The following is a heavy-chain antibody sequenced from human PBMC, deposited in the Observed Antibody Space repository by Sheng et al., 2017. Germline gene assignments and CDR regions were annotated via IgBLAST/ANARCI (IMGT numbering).Heavy chain of an antibody. CDR1: GGSFSGYY. D-gene: IGHD6-13*01. V-gene: IGHV4-34*01. CDR2: INHSGST. CDR3: ARAWGAAAGPFPNYFDY. Sequence: QVQLQQWGAGLLKPSETLSLTCAVYGGSFSGYYWSWIRQPPGKGLEWIGEINHSGSTNYNPSLKSRVTISVDTSKNQFSLKLSSVTAADTAVYYCARAWGAAAGPFPNYFDYWGQGTRGHRLL. J-gene: IGHJ4*02.